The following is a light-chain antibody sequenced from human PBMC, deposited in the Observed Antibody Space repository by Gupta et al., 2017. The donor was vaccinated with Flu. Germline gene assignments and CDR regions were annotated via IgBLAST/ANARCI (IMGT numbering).Light chain of an antibody. J-gene: IGKJ2*01. CDR2: AAS. CDR1: QGISSY. V-gene: IGKV1-9*01. Sequence: DIQWTTSPSFLPASVADRVTITCRARQGISSYLVWYQQKPGKATKLLIYAASTFQSGVPSRFSCSGSGTEFALTISILQLEAFETYYCQQLNSYPPMLTFGEGTKLEIK. CDR3: QQLNSYPPMLT.